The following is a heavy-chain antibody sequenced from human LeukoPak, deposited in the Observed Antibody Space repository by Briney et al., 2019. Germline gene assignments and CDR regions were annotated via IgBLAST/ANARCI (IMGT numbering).Heavy chain of an antibody. CDR1: GGSISSYY. J-gene: IGHJ4*02. CDR2: IYYSGST. Sequence: SETLSLTCTVSGGSISSYYWSWIRQPPGKGLEWIGYIYYSGSTNYKPSLKSRVTISVDTSKNQFSLKLNSVTAADTAVYYCARGGERWLPNDYWGQGTLVTVSS. D-gene: IGHD3-16*01. V-gene: IGHV4-59*01. CDR3: ARGGERWLPNDY.